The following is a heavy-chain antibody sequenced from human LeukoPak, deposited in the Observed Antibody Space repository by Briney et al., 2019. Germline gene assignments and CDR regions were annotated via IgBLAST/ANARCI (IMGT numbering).Heavy chain of an antibody. J-gene: IGHJ2*01. CDR2: MNPNSGNT. Sequence: ASAKVSCKASGYTFTSYDINWVRQATGQGLEWMGWMNPNSGNTGYAQKFQGRVTMTRNTSISTANMELSSLRSEDTAVYYCARGRIGDYDFWSGYYLWYFDLWGRGTLVTVSS. D-gene: IGHD3-3*01. CDR3: ARGRIGDYDFWSGYYLWYFDL. CDR1: GYTFTSYD. V-gene: IGHV1-8*01.